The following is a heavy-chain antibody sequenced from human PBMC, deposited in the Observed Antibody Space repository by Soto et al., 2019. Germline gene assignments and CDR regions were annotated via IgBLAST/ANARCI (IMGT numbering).Heavy chain of an antibody. J-gene: IGHJ4*02. D-gene: IGHD6-19*01. V-gene: IGHV3-73*01. CDR1: GFTFSDSA. Sequence: EVQLVESGGGLVQPGDSLKLSCAASGFTFSDSAIHWVRQASGKGLEWVGRIRSKPNNYATAYAASAKGRFTISRDESHNTAYLQMDSLKTEDTALYYCTVRSSCSGDTCAIDYWGQGTLVTVSS. CDR3: TVRSSCSGDTCAIDY. CDR2: IRSKPNNYAT.